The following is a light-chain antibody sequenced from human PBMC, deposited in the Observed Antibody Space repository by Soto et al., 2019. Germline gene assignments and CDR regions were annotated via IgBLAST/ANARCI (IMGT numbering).Light chain of an antibody. CDR3: CSYAGSGNYWI. V-gene: IGLV2-23*02. CDR1: NNDVGAFHL. CDR2: GVT. Sequence: QSALTQPASVSXXPGQSITISCTGTNNDVGAFHLVSWYQQHPVKAPKLIIFGVTERPSGVSNRFSGSKSANTASLTISGLQAEDEGDYYCCSYAGSGNYWIFGGGTKLTVL. J-gene: IGLJ2*01.